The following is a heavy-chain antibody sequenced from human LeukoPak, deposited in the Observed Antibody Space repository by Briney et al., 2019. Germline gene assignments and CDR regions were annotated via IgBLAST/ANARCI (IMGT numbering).Heavy chain of an antibody. D-gene: IGHD6-13*01. Sequence: GGSLRLSCAASGFTFSSYSMNWVRQAPGKGREWVSSISSSSSYIYYADSVKARFTISRDNAKSSLYLQMNSLRAEDTAVYYCARGGQLVDYWGQGTLVTVSS. J-gene: IGHJ4*02. CDR1: GFTFSSYS. V-gene: IGHV3-21*01. CDR3: ARGGQLVDY. CDR2: ISSSSSYI.